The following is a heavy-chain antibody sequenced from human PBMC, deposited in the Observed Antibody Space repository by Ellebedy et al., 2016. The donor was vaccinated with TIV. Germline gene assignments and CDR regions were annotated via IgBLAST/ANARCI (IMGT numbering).Heavy chain of an antibody. Sequence: GGSLRLSXAASGFSFSSYGMHWVRQAPGKGLEWVAVVSSVGSNKSYADSVKGRFTISRDNSKNTLYLQLNSLTVDDTAVYYCARDRPTVTIHWYFDLWGRGTPVTVSS. CDR1: GFSFSSYG. D-gene: IGHD4-17*01. CDR2: VSSVGSNK. CDR3: ARDRPTVTIHWYFDL. V-gene: IGHV3-30*03. J-gene: IGHJ2*01.